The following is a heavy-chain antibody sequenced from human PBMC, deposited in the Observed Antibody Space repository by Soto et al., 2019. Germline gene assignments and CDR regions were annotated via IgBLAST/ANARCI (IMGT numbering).Heavy chain of an antibody. CDR2: ISGSGGST. Sequence: GGSLRLSCAASGFTFSSYAMSWVRQAPGKGLEWVSAISGSGGSTYYADSVKGRFTISRDNSKNTLYLQMNSLRAEDTAVYYCANILLYSYGSTWYRFDSWGQGTLVTVSS. V-gene: IGHV3-23*01. D-gene: IGHD3-22*01. CDR3: ANILLYSYGSTWYRFDS. CDR1: GFTFSSYA. J-gene: IGHJ4*02.